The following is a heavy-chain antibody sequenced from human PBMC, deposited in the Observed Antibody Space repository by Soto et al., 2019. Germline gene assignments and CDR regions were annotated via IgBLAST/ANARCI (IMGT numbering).Heavy chain of an antibody. CDR3: ARDGPHITAVGDV. CDR1: GYTFINYG. V-gene: IGHV1-18*01. D-gene: IGHD6-13*01. J-gene: IGHJ6*02. CDR2: ISAYNGDK. Sequence: QVYLVQSGPEVKKPGASVKVSCKASGYTFINYGVSWVRQAPGQGLEWMGWISAYNGDKKYAQNVQGRVTLTTDTSTSTAYLEMRTLRSDDTAEYYCARDGPHITAVGDVWGQGTTVTVSS.